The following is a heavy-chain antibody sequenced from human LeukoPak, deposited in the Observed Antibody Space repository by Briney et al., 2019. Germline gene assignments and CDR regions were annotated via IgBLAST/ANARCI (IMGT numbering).Heavy chain of an antibody. Sequence: PGGSLGLSCAASGFTFSSYGMHWVRQAPGKGLEWVAFIRYDGSNKYYADSVKGRFTISRDNSKNTLYLQMNSPRAEDTAVYYCARTPWGYYYDSSGYLDYWGQGTLVTVSS. CDR3: ARTPWGYYYDSSGYLDY. CDR2: IRYDGSNK. J-gene: IGHJ4*02. D-gene: IGHD3-22*01. V-gene: IGHV3-30*02. CDR1: GFTFSSYG.